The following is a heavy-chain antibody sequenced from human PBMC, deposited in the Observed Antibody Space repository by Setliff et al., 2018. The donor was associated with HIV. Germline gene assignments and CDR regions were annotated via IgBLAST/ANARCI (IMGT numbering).Heavy chain of an antibody. V-gene: IGHV1-2*06. CDR3: ARGTTVVMGDDVDNYHYSYLDV. CDR2: IYPSSGGT. CDR1: GYTFTGYY. D-gene: IGHD4-17*01. J-gene: IGHJ6*03. Sequence: WASMKVSCKASGYTFTGYYIHWVRQAPGQGLEWMGRIYPSSGGTNFAQKFRGRVTMTRDTSISTAYMELSRLTSDDTAMYYCARGTTVVMGDDVDNYHYSYLDVWGKGTTVTVSS.